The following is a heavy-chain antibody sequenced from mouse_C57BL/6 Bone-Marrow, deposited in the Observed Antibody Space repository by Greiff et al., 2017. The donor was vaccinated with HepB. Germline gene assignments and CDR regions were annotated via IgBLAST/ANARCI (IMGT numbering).Heavy chain of an antibody. Sequence: EVQLVESGGGLVQPGGSMKLSCVASGFTFSNYWMNWVRQSPEKGLEWVAQIRLKSDNYATHYAESVKGRFTISRDDSKSSVYLQMNNLRAEDTGIYYCTGRGWLLFFDYWGQGTTLTVSS. D-gene: IGHD2-3*01. CDR2: IRLKSDNYAT. V-gene: IGHV6-3*01. CDR1: GFTFSNYW. J-gene: IGHJ2*01. CDR3: TGRGWLLFFDY.